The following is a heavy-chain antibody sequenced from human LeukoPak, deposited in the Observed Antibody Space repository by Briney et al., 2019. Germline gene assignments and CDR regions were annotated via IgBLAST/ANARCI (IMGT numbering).Heavy chain of an antibody. J-gene: IGHJ5*02. D-gene: IGHD3-10*01. CDR1: GFTFSSYS. V-gene: IGHV3-21*01. CDR3: ARDYSDYYGSGSYLFDP. CDR2: ISSSSSYI. Sequence: GGSRRLSCAPSGFTFSSYSMNWVRQAQGKGLEWVSSISSSSSYIYYADSVKGRFTISRDNAKNSLYLQMNSLRAEDTAVYYCARDYSDYYGSGSYLFDPWGQGTLVTVSS.